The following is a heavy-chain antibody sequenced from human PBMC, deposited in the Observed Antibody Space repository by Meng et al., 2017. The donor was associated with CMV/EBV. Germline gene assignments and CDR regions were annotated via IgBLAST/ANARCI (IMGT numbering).Heavy chain of an antibody. CDR2: IIPIFGTA. Sequence: SVKVSCQASGGTFSSYAISWLRQAPGHGLEWMGGIIPIFGTANYAQKFQGRVTITTDESTSTAYMELSSLRSEDTAVYYCARRDLAARPLAAAGNYYYGMDVWGQGTTVTVSS. V-gene: IGHV1-69*05. J-gene: IGHJ6*02. D-gene: IGHD6-13*01. CDR3: ARRDLAARPLAAAGNYYYGMDV. CDR1: GGTFSSYA.